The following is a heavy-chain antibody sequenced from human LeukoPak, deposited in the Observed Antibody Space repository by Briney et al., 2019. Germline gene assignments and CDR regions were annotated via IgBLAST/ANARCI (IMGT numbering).Heavy chain of an antibody. J-gene: IGHJ4*02. CDR3: ARVDTAMVYANDY. Sequence: SVKVSCKASGGTFSSYAISWVRQAPGQGLEWMGGIIPIFGTANYAQKFQGRVTITADKSTSTAYMGLSSLRSEDTAVYYCARVDTAMVYANDYWGQGTLVTVSS. CDR1: GGTFSSYA. D-gene: IGHD5-18*01. CDR2: IIPIFGTA. V-gene: IGHV1-69*06.